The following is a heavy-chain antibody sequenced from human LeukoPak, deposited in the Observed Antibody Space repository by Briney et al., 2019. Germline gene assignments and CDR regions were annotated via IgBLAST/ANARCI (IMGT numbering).Heavy chain of an antibody. CDR2: IYSGGST. Sequence: GGSLRLSCAASGFTVSSNYMSWVRQAPGKGLEWVSVIYSGGSTYYADSVKGRFTISRDNSKNTLYLQMNSLRAEDTAMYYCARMTATSQNFDYWGQGTLVTVFS. CDR1: GFTVSSNY. D-gene: IGHD5-24*01. CDR3: ARMTATSQNFDY. V-gene: IGHV3-66*01. J-gene: IGHJ4*02.